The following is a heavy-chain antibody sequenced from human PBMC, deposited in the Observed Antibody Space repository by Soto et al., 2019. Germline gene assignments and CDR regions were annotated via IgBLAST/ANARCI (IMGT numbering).Heavy chain of an antibody. J-gene: IGHJ6*03. Sequence: QVQLVQSGAEVKKPGASVKVSCKASGYTFTSYDINWVRQATGQGLEWMGWMNPNSGNTGYAQKFQGRVTMTRNTSISTAYMELSSLRSEDTAVYYCARGGGYSSSPSLWGYYYYYMDVWGKGTTVTVSS. CDR1: GYTFTSYD. CDR3: ARGGGYSSSPSLWGYYYYYMDV. D-gene: IGHD6-6*01. V-gene: IGHV1-8*01. CDR2: MNPNSGNT.